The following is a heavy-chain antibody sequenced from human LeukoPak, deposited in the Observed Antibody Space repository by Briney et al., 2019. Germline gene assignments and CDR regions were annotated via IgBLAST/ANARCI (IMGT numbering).Heavy chain of an antibody. V-gene: IGHV4-34*01. Sequence: SETLSLTCAVYGGSFSGYYWSWIRQPPGKGLEWIGEINHSGSTNYNPSLKSRVTISVDTSKNQFSLKLSSVTAADTAVYYCARVGCGGDCYSWSWFDPWGLGTLVTVSS. D-gene: IGHD2-21*02. CDR1: GGSFSGYY. CDR3: ARVGCGGDCYSWSWFDP. CDR2: INHSGST. J-gene: IGHJ5*02.